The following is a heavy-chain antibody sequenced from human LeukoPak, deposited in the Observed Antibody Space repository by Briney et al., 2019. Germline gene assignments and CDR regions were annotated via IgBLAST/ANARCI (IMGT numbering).Heavy chain of an antibody. V-gene: IGHV1-8*01. J-gene: IGHJ6*02. CDR3: ARGVGRRSYQLLFRHYYYGTDV. D-gene: IGHD2-2*01. CDR1: GYTFTSYD. Sequence: ASVKVSCKASGYTFTSYDINWVRQATGQGLEWMGWMNPNSGNTGYAQKFQGRVTMTRNTSISTAYMELSSLRSEDTAVYYCARGVGRRSYQLLFRHYYYGTDVWGQGTTVTVSS. CDR2: MNPNSGNT.